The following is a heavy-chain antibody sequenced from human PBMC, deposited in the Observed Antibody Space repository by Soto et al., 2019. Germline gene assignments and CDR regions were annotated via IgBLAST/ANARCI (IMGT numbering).Heavy chain of an antibody. J-gene: IGHJ4*02. Sequence: QVQLVESGGGVVQPGRSLRLSCTASGFSFSSYGMHWVRQAPGKGLQWVAITWSDESRKYYADSVKGRFPVSRDNSRNTLFLQMDSLRADDTAVYYCARGRPGPISTIPLLENWGQGTPVTVSS. D-gene: IGHD3-3*01. CDR2: TWSDESRK. CDR1: GFSFSSYG. CDR3: ARGRPGPISTIPLLEN. V-gene: IGHV3-33*01.